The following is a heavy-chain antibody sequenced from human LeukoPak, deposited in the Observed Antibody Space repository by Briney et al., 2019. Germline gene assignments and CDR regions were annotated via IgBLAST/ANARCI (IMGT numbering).Heavy chain of an antibody. D-gene: IGHD2-15*01. V-gene: IGHV3-23*01. Sequence: PGGSLRLSCAASGFTSSGYAMSWVRQAPGKGLEWVSAISGSGGSTYYAESVKGRFTISRDNSKNTLYLQMNSLRAEDTAVYYCAKDRRCSGGSCFSDYWGQGTLVTVSS. CDR3: AKDRRCSGGSCFSDY. J-gene: IGHJ4*02. CDR2: ISGSGGST. CDR1: GFTSSGYA.